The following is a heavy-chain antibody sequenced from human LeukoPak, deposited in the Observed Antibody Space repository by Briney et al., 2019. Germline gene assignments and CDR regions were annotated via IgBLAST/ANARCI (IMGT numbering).Heavy chain of an antibody. J-gene: IGHJ4*02. CDR3: ATAETDGSGSCFYFDY. V-gene: IGHV1-24*01. D-gene: IGHD3-10*01. Sequence: RASVKVSCKVSGYTLTELSMHWVRQAPGKGLEWMGGFDPEDGETIYAQKFQGRVTMTEDTSTDTTYMELSSLNSEDTAVYYCATAETDGSGSCFYFDYWGQGSLVTVSS. CDR2: FDPEDGET. CDR1: GYTLTELS.